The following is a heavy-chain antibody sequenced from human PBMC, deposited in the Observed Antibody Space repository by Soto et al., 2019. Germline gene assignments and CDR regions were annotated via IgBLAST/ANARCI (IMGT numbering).Heavy chain of an antibody. Sequence: EVQLVESGGGLVQPGWSLRLSCAASGFTVSSYYMSWVRQAPGKGLEWVSIIHRGGNTYYADSVKGRFTISRDNSNNMLFLQMNSLRADDTAVYYCARDPGYGLPFLEYLFHRGQGTLVTVSS. V-gene: IGHV3-66*01. D-gene: IGHD3-3*01. CDR1: GFTVSSYY. CDR3: ARDPGYGLPFLEYLFH. J-gene: IGHJ4*02. CDR2: IHRGGNT.